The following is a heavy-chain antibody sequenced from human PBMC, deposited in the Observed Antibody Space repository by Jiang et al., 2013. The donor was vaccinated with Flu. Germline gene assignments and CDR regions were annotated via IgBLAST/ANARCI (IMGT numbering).Heavy chain of an antibody. V-gene: IGHV2-5*02. CDR2: IYWDDDK. D-gene: IGHD4-17*01. CDR3: AHTVYGDFADWVDP. CDR1: GFALTTSGMG. J-gene: IGHJ5*02. Sequence: TQTLTLTCTFSGFALTTSGMGVSWFRQPPGRALEWLAVIYWDDDKHFRPSLRSRLTITKDTFKNQVVLTMTNMDPVDTATYYCAHTVYGDFADWVDPWGQGTLVTVSS.